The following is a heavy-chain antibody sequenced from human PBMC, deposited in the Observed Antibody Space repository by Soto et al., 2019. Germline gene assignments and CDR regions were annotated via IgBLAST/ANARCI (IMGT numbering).Heavy chain of an antibody. D-gene: IGHD3-22*01. J-gene: IGHJ6*02. CDR1: GFTFSSYD. V-gene: IGHV3-13*01. CDR3: ARNMSMIVAGVYYYYGMDV. Sequence: LRLSCAASGFTFSSYDMHWVRQATGKGLEWVSAIGTAGDTYYPGSVKGRFTISRENAKNSLYLQMNSLRAGDTAVYYCARNMSMIVAGVYYYYGMDVWGQGTTVTVSS. CDR2: IGTAGDT.